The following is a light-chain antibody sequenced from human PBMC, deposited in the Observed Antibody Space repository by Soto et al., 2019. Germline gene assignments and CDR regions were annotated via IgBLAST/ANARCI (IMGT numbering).Light chain of an antibody. Sequence: AIQLTQSPSSLSASVGDRVTITCRASQDIRGALAWYEQKPGNAPKLLIFDVSTLQSGVPSRFSGSGSGTDFTLTISSLLPEDYGTYYCQQFNTYPLTFGQGTRLEIK. CDR1: QDIRGA. CDR2: DVS. J-gene: IGKJ5*01. CDR3: QQFNTYPLT. V-gene: IGKV1-13*02.